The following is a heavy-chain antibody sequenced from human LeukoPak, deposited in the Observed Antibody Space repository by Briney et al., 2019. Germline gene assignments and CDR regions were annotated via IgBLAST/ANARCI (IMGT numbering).Heavy chain of an antibody. CDR1: GYTFTSYG. D-gene: IGHD6-13*01. Sequence: GASVKVSCKASGYTFTSYGISWVRQAPGQGLEWMGWISAYNGNTNYAQKLQGRVTMTTDTSTSTAYMELRSLRSDDTAVYYCARDYLTISSSWSSYFDYWGQGTLVTVSS. J-gene: IGHJ4*02. CDR3: ARDYLTISSSWSSYFDY. CDR2: ISAYNGNT. V-gene: IGHV1-18*01.